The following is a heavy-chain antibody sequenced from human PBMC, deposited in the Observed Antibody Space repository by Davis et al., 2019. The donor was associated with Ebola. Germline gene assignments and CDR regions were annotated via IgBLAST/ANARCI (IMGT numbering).Heavy chain of an antibody. D-gene: IGHD2-15*01. CDR2: ISGSGGST. Sequence: GESLKISCAASGFTFSSYAMSWVRQAPGKGLEWVSAISGSGGSTYYADSVKGRFTISRDNSKNTLYLQMNSLRAEDTAVYYCAKDTGYYCSGGSCYWGWFDPWGQGTLVTVSS. CDR3: AKDTGYYCSGGSCYWGWFDP. V-gene: IGHV3-23*01. J-gene: IGHJ5*02. CDR1: GFTFSSYA.